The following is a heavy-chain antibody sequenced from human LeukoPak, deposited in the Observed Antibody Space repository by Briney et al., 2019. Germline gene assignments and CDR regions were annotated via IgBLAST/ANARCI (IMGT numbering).Heavy chain of an antibody. CDR2: ISSSSSYI. CDR1: GFTFSSYS. V-gene: IGHV3-21*01. Sequence: GGSLRLSCAASGFTFSSYSMNWVRQAPGKGLEWVSSISSSSSYIYYADSVKGRFTISRDNAKNSLYLQMNSLRAEDTAVYYCARGRLRFLEWRNWFDPWGQGTLVTVSS. J-gene: IGHJ5*02. CDR3: ARGRLRFLEWRNWFDP. D-gene: IGHD3-3*01.